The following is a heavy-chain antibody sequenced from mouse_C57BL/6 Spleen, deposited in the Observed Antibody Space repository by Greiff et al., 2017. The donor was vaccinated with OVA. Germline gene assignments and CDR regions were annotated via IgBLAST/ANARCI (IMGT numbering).Heavy chain of an antibody. Sequence: QVQLQQSGAELMKPGASVKLSCKATGYTFTGYWIEWVKQRPGHGLEWIGEILPGSGSTNYNEKFKGKATFTADTSSNTAYMQLSSLTTEDSAIYYSARGTYYYGSSYEDAMDYWGQGTSVTVSS. D-gene: IGHD1-1*01. CDR1: GYTFTGYW. V-gene: IGHV1-9*01. CDR3: ARGTYYYGSSYEDAMDY. CDR2: ILPGSGST. J-gene: IGHJ4*01.